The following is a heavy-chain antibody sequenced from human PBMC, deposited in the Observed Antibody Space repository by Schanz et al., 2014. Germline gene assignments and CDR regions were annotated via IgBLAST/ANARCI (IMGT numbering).Heavy chain of an antibody. J-gene: IGHJ4*02. CDR1: GGSISSNNW. Sequence: QMQLQESGPGLVKPSETLSLTCTVSGGSISSNNWWTWVRQPPGKGLEWIGEIYQSGKTTYDPSLKSRLTVSMDKSSNQFSLRLTSVTAADTAVYFCAGRPVRARSGGLDSWGQGTLVTVSS. CDR3: AGRPVRARSGGLDS. V-gene: IGHV4-4*02. D-gene: IGHD6-19*01. CDR2: IYQSGKT.